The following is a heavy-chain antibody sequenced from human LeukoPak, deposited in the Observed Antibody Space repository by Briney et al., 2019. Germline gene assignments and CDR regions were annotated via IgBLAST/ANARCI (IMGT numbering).Heavy chain of an antibody. J-gene: IGHJ3*02. Sequence: PGGSLRLSCATSGFTFSSYSMNWVRQAPGKGLEWVSYISSSSSTIYYADSVKGRFTISRDNAKNSLYLQMNSLRAEDTAVYYCAKDDSSSHAFDIWGQRTMVTVSS. D-gene: IGHD6-6*01. CDR1: GFTFSSYS. V-gene: IGHV3-48*01. CDR3: AKDDSSSHAFDI. CDR2: ISSSSSTI.